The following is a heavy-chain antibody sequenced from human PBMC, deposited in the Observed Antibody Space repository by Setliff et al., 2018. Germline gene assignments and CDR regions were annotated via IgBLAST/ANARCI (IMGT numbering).Heavy chain of an antibody. CDR1: GYSFTSFS. J-gene: IGHJ3*02. D-gene: IGHD6-19*01. CDR2: VSTYNGDT. CDR3: ARRPIALAGYRKGAFDI. Sequence: ASVKVSCKASGYSFTSFSITWVRQAPGQGLEWLGWVSTYNGDTKSAQKFRGRVTMTTDIPTSTVYMELRTLRSDDTAVYYCARRPIALAGYRKGAFDIWGQGTMVTVSS. V-gene: IGHV1-18*01.